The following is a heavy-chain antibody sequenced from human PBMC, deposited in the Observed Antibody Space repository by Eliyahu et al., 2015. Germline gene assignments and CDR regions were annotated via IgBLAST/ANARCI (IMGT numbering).Heavy chain of an antibody. CDR2: IXSNDEK. V-gene: IGHV2-26*01. D-gene: IGHD3-3*01. J-gene: IGHJ6*03. Sequence: QVTLKESGPVLVKPTETLTLTCTXSGFSLSNXRMGVXWIRQPPGKXLEWLXXIXSNDEKSYSTSLKSRLTISKDTSKSQVVLTMTNMDPVDTATYYCARIQGYDFWSGYYSPYYYYYYMDVWGKGTTVTVSS. CDR3: ARIQGYDFWSGYYSPYYYYYYMDV. CDR1: GFSLSNXRMG.